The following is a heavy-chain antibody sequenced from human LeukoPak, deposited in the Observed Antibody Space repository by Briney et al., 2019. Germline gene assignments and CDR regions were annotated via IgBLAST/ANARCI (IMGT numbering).Heavy chain of an antibody. V-gene: IGHV4-34*01. CDR3: ARGGPWGAAAGTDGWFDP. J-gene: IGHJ5*02. CDR1: GGSFSGYY. D-gene: IGHD6-13*01. Sequence: PSETLSHTCAVYGGSFSGYYWSWIRRPPGKGLEWIGEINHSGSTNYNPSLESRVAISVDTSKNQFSLKLSSVTAADTAVYYCARGGPWGAAAGTDGWFDPWGQGTLVTVSS. CDR2: INHSGST.